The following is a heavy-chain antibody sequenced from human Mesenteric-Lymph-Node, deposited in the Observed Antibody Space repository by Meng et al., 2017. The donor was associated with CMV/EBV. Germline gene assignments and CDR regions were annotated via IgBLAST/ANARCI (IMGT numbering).Heavy chain of an antibody. CDR2: IYSGGSST. V-gene: IGHV3-23*03. J-gene: IGHJ6*02. CDR1: GFTFASYG. Sequence: GGSLRLSCSGSGFTFASYGMNWVRQAPGKGLEWVSIIYSGGSSTYYADSVKGRFTISSDYSNNTLYLQLNSLRVEDTAVYYCAKDSDYYGFDVWGQGTTVTVSS. CDR3: AKDSDYYGFDV.